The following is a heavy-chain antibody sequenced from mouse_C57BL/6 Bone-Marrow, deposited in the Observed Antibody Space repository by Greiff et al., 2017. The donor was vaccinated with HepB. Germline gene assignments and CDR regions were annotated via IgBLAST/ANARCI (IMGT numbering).Heavy chain of an antibody. D-gene: IGHD1-1*01. CDR3: ARYDTTVVATKFAY. CDR2: IRNKANGYTT. J-gene: IGHJ3*01. V-gene: IGHV7-3*01. CDR1: GFTFTDYY. Sequence: DVKLVESGGGLVQPGGSLSLSCAASGFTFTDYYMSWVRQPPGKALEWLGFIRNKANGYTTEYSASVKGRFTISRDNSQSILYLQMNALRAEDSATYYCARYDTTVVATKFAYWGQGTLVTVSA.